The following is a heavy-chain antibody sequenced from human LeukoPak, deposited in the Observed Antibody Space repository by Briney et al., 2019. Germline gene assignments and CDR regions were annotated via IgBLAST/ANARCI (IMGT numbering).Heavy chain of an antibody. CDR2: INQDGSEK. CDR1: GFTLITYW. J-gene: IGHJ4*02. D-gene: IGHD4-17*01. V-gene: IGHV3-7*01. Sequence: SGGSLRLSCAASGFTLITYWMTWVRQAPGKGLEWVANINQDGSEKYYVGSVKGRFTISRDNARNSLYLQMNSLRAEDTAVYYCARLVSGDYERVDYWGQGTLVTVSS. CDR3: ARLVSGDYERVDY.